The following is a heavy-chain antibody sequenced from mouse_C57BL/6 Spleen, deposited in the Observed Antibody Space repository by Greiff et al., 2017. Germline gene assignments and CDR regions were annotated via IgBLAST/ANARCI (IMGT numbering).Heavy chain of an antibody. D-gene: IGHD2-2*01. CDR2: IDPANGTT. J-gene: IGHJ4*01. V-gene: IGHV14-3*01. Sequence: VQLQQSVAELVRPGASVKLSCTASGFNIKNTYMHWVKQRPEQGLEWIGRIDPANGTTKYAQKFQGKATITADTSSNTAYLQLSSLTSEDTAVYYCARDYAYDGYAVDYWGQGTSVTVSS. CDR3: ARDYAYDGYAVDY. CDR1: GFNIKNTY.